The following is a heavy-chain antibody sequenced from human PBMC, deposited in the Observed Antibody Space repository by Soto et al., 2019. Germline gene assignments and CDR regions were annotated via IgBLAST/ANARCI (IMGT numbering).Heavy chain of an antibody. J-gene: IGHJ4*02. CDR2: ISGSGGST. V-gene: IGHV3-23*01. D-gene: IGHD2-15*01. Sequence: GGSLRLSCAASGFTFSSYAMSWVRQAPGKGLEWVSAISGSGGSTYYADSVKGRFTISRDNSKNTLYLQMNSLRAEDTAVYYCAKEFHCSGGSCYPRPGYWGQGTLVTVSS. CDR3: AKEFHCSGGSCYPRPGY. CDR1: GFTFSSYA.